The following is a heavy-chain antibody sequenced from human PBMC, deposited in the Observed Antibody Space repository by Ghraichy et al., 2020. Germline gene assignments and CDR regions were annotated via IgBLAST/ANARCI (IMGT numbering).Heavy chain of an antibody. D-gene: IGHD6-19*01. J-gene: IGHJ6*02. CDR2: ISSSTRYI. CDR3: SRGGGAGTPVLYHMDV. CDR1: GLMFSPNT. V-gene: IGHV3-21*01. Sequence: GGSLRLSCVASGLMFSPNTMNWVRQAPGKGLEWVSSISSSTRYIYYSDSVKGRFTISRDNAHNSLYLQMNSLRAEDTAVYYCSRGGGAGTPVLYHMDVWGLGTTVTVSS.